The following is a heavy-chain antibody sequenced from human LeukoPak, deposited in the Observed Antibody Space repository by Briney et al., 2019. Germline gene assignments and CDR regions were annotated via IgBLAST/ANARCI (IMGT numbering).Heavy chain of an antibody. J-gene: IGHJ4*02. CDR3: ARGLTVYDLLTAYYRFRYFDY. CDR1: GRSLHRCY. D-gene: IGHD3-9*01. CDR2: IYSSGNS. V-gene: IGHV4-59*07. Sequence: SHTLSLTRTVSGRSLHRCYRKWIPHPPAKPLECIRYIYSSGNSNYNPSLKSRVTISVDTSKNHFSLKLSSVTAADTAVYYCARGLTVYDLLTAYYRFRYFDYWGEGGLVTVS.